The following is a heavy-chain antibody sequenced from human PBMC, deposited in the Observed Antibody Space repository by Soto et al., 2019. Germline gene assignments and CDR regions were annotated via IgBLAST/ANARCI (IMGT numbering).Heavy chain of an antibody. V-gene: IGHV3-30*02. CDR1: GITFSYYG. D-gene: IGHD5-18*01. Sequence: GGCLRLSCAASGITFSYYGMHWVRQAPGKGLEWVAGVWKDGSNRYYVDSVKGRFTISRDNSKNTLYLQMNSLRDEDTAVYYCAKVPRGSNFGYYNFWGQGTLVTVSS. CDR3: AKVPRGSNFGYYNF. J-gene: IGHJ4*02. CDR2: VWKDGSNR.